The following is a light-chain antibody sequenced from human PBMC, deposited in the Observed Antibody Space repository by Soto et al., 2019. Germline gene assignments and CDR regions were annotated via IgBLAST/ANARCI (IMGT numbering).Light chain of an antibody. CDR2: EVS. V-gene: IGLV2-8*01. J-gene: IGLJ3*02. CDR1: SSDVGGYNY. CDR3: ESYAGSNTWV. Sequence: QSVLTQPPSASGSPGQSVTISCTGTSSDVGGYNYVSWYQQHPGKAPKLMIYEVSNRPSGVPDRFSGSKSDNTASLTVSGLRAEDEADYYCESYAGSNTWVFGGGTKLTVL.